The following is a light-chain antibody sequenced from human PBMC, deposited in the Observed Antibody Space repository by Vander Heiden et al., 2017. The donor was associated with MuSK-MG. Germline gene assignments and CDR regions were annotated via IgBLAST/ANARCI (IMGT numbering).Light chain of an antibody. CDR1: QSITIS. V-gene: IGKV1-39*01. CDR2: DTS. CDR3: QQSYSTPHT. Sequence: DIQMTQSPSSLSASVGDRVTITCRASQSITISLNWYQQMPGKAPKALIYDTSSLRPGVPSRFSGSGSGTDFTLTISSLQPEDFATYYCQQSYSTPHTFGQGTRLEIK. J-gene: IGKJ5*01.